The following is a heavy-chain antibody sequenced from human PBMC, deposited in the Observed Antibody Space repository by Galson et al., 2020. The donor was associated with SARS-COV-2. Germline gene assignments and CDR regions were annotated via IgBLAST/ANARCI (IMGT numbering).Heavy chain of an antibody. CDR2: ISSSSSTI. V-gene: IGHV3-48*02. J-gene: IGHJ4*02. CDR3: ARDHGYCSGGSCYVAHRRIDY. CDR1: GITFSRYS. D-gene: IGHD2-15*01. Sequence: GESLKISCAASGITFSRYSMNWVRQAPGKGLGWVSYISSSSSTIYYADSVKGRFTISRDNAKNSLYLQMNSLRDEDTAVYYCARDHGYCSGGSCYVAHRRIDYWGQGTLVTVSS.